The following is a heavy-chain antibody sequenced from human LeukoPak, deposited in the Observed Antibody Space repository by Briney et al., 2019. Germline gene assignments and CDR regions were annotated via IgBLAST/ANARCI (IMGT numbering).Heavy chain of an antibody. CDR2: ICGYDGST. V-gene: IGHV3-23*01. Sequence: GGSLRLSCAASGFTLSTTAAGCVRQAPGKGLEWVSSICGYDGSTYYADSVKGRFTISRDNSKNTLYLQMSTLTAEDTGVYYCAKPRSGSCYSRCAYWGQGTLVTVSS. CDR3: AKPRSGSCYSRCAY. D-gene: IGHD2-15*01. CDR1: GFTLSTTA. J-gene: IGHJ4*02.